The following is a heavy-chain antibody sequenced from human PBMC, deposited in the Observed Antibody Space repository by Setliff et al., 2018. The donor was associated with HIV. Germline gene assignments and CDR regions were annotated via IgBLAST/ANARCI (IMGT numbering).Heavy chain of an antibody. CDR3: ARDFPFSVTTFQGGGVFDY. Sequence: PSETLSLTCTVSGGSISSGSYYWSWIRQPAGKGLEWIGHIYTTGSTNYNPSLKSRVTISVDKSKNQVSLKLSSVTAADPAGYYCARDFPFSVTTFQGGGVFDYWGQGTLVTVSS. CDR2: IYTTGST. V-gene: IGHV4-61*09. J-gene: IGHJ4*02. CDR1: GGSISSGSYY. D-gene: IGHD4-17*01.